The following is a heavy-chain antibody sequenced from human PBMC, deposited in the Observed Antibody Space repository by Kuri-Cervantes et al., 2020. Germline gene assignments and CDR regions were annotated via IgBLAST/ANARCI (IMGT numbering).Heavy chain of an antibody. CDR3: ARDLSGPDDY. D-gene: IGHD6-19*01. Sequence: GESLKISCATSGFTFSTYWMHWVRQVPGKGLEWVSRTNQNGRITNYADSVKGRYTISRGNAKNTLILQMNNLRAEDTAVYYCARDLSGPDDYWGQGTLVTVSS. CDR1: GFTFSTYW. J-gene: IGHJ4*02. CDR2: TNQNGRIT. V-gene: IGHV3-74*01.